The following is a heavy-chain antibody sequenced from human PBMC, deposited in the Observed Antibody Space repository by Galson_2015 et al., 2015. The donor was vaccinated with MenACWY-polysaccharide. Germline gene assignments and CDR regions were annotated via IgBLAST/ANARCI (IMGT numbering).Heavy chain of an antibody. V-gene: IGHV1-8*01. CDR3: ATGRRATAVAGSAAVLLYY. Sequence: SVKVSCKASGYTFSSYDINWVRQATGQRLEWMGWMNPNSGNTGYAQKFQGRVTMTRNTSISTAYMELSSLRSEDTAVYFCATGRRATAVAGSAAVLLYYWGQGTLVIVSS. D-gene: IGHD6-19*01. CDR2: MNPNSGNT. CDR1: GYTFSSYD. J-gene: IGHJ4*02.